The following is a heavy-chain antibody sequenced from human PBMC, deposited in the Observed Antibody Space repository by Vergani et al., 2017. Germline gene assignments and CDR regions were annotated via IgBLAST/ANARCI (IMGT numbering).Heavy chain of an antibody. CDR1: GFTFTSSA. J-gene: IGHJ2*01. V-gene: IGHV1-58*02. D-gene: IGHD5-24*01. Sequence: QMQLVQSGPEVKKPGTSVKVSCKASGFTFTSSAMQWVRQARGQRLEWIGWIVVGSGNTNYAQKFQERVTMTRNMTTSTAYMELSSLRSEDTSVYYCAAAAGWLQVFNWYFDLWGRGTLVTVSS. CDR3: AAAAGWLQVFNWYFDL. CDR2: IVVGSGNT.